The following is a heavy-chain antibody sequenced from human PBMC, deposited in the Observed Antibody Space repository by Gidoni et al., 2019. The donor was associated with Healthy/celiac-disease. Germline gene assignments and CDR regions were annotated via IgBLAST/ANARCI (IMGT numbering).Heavy chain of an antibody. CDR3: ASFSSPNYWYFDL. J-gene: IGHJ2*01. D-gene: IGHD6-13*01. CDR2: ISSSSSYI. CDR1: GFTFSSYS. V-gene: IGHV3-21*01. Sequence: EVQLVESGGGLVKPGGSLRLSCAASGFTFSSYSMNWVRQAPGKGLEWVSSISSSSSYIYYADSVKGRFTISRDNAKNSLYLQMNSLRAEDTAVYYCASFSSPNYWYFDLWGRGTLVTVSS.